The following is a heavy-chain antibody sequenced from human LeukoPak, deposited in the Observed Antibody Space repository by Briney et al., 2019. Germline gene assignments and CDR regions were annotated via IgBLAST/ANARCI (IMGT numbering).Heavy chain of an antibody. CDR2: INPNSGGT. V-gene: IGHV1-2*02. CDR1: GYTFTGYY. J-gene: IGHJ6*02. D-gene: IGHD3-22*01. Sequence: ASVKVSCKASGYTFTGYYMHWVRQAPGQGLEWMGWINPNSGGTNYAQKFQGRVTMTRDTSISTAYMELSRLRSDDTAVYYCAREDLYPPDYYDSSGYYYPSPTTLYYYYGMDVWGQGTTVTVSS. CDR3: AREDLYPPDYYDSSGYYYPSPTTLYYYYGMDV.